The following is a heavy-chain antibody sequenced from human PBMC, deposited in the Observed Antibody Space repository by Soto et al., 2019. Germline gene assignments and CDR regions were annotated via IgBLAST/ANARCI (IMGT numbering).Heavy chain of an antibody. Sequence: QVQLVQSGAEVKKPGSSVKVSCKASGGTFSTYAISWVRQAPGQGLEWMGGIIPIFGTANYAQNFQGRVTITADESTSTAYMELSSLRSEDTAVYYCASQTDYSHKNYFHPWGQRTLVTVSS. CDR2: IIPIFGTA. D-gene: IGHD4-4*01. CDR3: ASQTDYSHKNYFHP. V-gene: IGHV1-69*12. CDR1: GGTFSTYA. J-gene: IGHJ5*02.